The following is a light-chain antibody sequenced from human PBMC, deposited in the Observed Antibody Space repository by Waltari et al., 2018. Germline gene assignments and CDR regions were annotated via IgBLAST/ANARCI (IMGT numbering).Light chain of an antibody. CDR3: LQDYNYPRT. V-gene: IGKV1-6*01. Sequence: AIQMTQSPSSLSASVGERVTITCRASQGIRNDLGWYQQKPGKAPKLLIYAASRLQSGVPSRFSGSGSATDFTLTISSLQPEDFATYYCLQDYNYPRTFGQGTKLEIK. J-gene: IGKJ2*01. CDR1: QGIRND. CDR2: AAS.